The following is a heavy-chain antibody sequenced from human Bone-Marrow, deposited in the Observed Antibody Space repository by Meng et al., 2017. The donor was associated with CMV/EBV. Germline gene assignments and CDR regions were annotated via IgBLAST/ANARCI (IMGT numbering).Heavy chain of an antibody. CDR2: IYYSGST. CDR3: ASRRDGYKYYFDY. CDR1: GGSVSSGSYY. J-gene: IGHJ4*02. Sequence: SETLSLTCTVSGGSVSSGSYYWSWIRQPPGKGLEWIGYIYYSGSTNYNPSLKSRVTISVDTSKNQFSLKLSSVTAADTAVYYCASRRDGYKYYFDYWGQGTRVTGSS. V-gene: IGHV4-61*01. D-gene: IGHD5-24*01.